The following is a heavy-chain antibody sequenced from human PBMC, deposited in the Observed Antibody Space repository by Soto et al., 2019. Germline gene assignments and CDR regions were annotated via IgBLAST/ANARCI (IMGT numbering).Heavy chain of an antibody. CDR2: IYHSGST. CDR3: ARENLDSSGWYCAFDI. Sequence: SETLSLTCTVSGGSISSYYWSWIRQPPGKGLEWIGYIYHSGSTYYNPSLKSRVTISVDRSKNQFSLKLSSVTAADTAVYYCARENLDSSGWYCAFDIWGQGTMVTVSS. CDR1: GGSISSYY. J-gene: IGHJ3*02. D-gene: IGHD6-19*01. V-gene: IGHV4-59*01.